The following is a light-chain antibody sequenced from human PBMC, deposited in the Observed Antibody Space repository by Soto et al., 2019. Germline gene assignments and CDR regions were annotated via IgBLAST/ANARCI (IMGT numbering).Light chain of an antibody. CDR1: QDISSW. CDR3: HQYDKLPRW. V-gene: IGKV1-33*01. Sequence: DIQMTQSPSSVSASVGDRVTITCRASQDISSWLTWYQQKPGKAPKLLIYDASNLETGVTSRISGSGSGTYFSCSMSSLQLEDMATYFCHQYDKLPRWFGQGT. CDR2: DAS. J-gene: IGKJ1*01.